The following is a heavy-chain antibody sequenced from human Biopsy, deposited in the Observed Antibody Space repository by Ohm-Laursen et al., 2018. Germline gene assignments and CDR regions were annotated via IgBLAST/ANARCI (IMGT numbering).Heavy chain of an antibody. CDR3: ARHPTGFWFDP. J-gene: IGHJ5*02. Sequence: SETLSLTCIVSGGSISSSTTYYWAWLRQPPGKGLEWIGSIYNTETTFYNPSLKSRVTISVDMSTNQFSLKVSSVTAADTALYFCARHPTGFWFDPWGHGTLVTVSS. CDR1: GGSISSSTTYY. V-gene: IGHV4-39*01. CDR2: IYNTETT.